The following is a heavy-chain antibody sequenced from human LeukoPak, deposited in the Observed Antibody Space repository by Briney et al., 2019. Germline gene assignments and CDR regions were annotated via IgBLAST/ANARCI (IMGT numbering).Heavy chain of an antibody. V-gene: IGHV6-1*01. J-gene: IGHJ5*02. CDR3: ARGYCSGGSCYSRALDP. D-gene: IGHD2-15*01. Sequence: SQTLSLTCAISGDSVSSNSAAWNWIRQSPSRGLEWLGRTYYRSKWYNDYAVSVKSRITINPDTSKNQFSLQLNSVTPEDTAVYYCARGYCSGGSCYSRALDPWGQGTLVTVSS. CDR2: TYYRSKWYN. CDR1: GDSVSSNSAA.